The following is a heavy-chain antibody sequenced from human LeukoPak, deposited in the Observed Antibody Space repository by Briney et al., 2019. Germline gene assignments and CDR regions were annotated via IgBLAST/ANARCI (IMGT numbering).Heavy chain of an antibody. D-gene: IGHD3-3*01. V-gene: IGHV4-31*03. CDR3: AAFLGDGSIDY. Sequence: SETLSLTCTVSGGSISSDTYYWGWIRQHPGTGLEWIGCIHCSGSTYYKPSLKSRLTISVDTSKNQFSLKLSSVTAADTAIYYCAAFLGDGSIDYWGQGTLVTVSS. J-gene: IGHJ4*02. CDR2: IHCSGST. CDR1: GGSISSDTYY.